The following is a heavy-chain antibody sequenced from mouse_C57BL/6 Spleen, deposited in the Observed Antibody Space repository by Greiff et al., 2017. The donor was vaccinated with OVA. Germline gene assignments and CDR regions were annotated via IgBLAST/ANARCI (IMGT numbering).Heavy chain of an antibody. V-gene: IGHV1-64*01. J-gene: IGHJ1*03. CDR3: SRTQAGDWYFDV. Sequence: VQLQQPGAELVRPGASVKLSCKASGYTFTSYCMHWVKQRPGQGLEWIGRIYPGSGNTHYNEKFKGKATLTVDKSSSTAYMQLSSLTSEDSAVCFSSRTQAGDWYFDVWGTGTTVTVSS. D-gene: IGHD4-1*01. CDR1: GYTFTSYC. CDR2: IYPGSGNT.